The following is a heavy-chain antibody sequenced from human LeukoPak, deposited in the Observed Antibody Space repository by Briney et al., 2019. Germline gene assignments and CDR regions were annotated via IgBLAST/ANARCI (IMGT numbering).Heavy chain of an antibody. CDR1: GFTFSDYY. D-gene: IGHD2-15*01. CDR3: ARPYRALLHDASDV. J-gene: IGHJ3*01. CDR2: ISSTSSQT. Sequence: PGGSLRLFCAVSGFTFSDYYMRWVRQAPGKGLEWVSYISSTSSQTKYADSVKGRYINSRDNDKNSLYLQMNSLRADGTALYYCARPYRALLHDASDVWGQGTMVTVSS. V-gene: IGHV3-11*03.